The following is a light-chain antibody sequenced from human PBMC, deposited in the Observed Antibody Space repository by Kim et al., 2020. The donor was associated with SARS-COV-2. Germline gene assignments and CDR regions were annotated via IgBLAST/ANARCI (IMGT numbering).Light chain of an antibody. CDR2: DSH. J-gene: IGLJ3*02. V-gene: IGLV1-51*01. CDR3: GTWDIALSGEV. CDR1: ISNIGNND. Sequence: GQRVILSCSGTISNIGNNDVAWYQKLPGAAPQLIIFDSHKRPSGIPVRFSGSKSGTSATLGIAGLQTGDEADYYCGTWDIALSGEVFGGGTKVTVL.